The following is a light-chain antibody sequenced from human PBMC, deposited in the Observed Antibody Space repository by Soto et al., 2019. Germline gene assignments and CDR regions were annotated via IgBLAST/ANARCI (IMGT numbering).Light chain of an antibody. V-gene: IGLV1-40*01. Sequence: QSVLTQPPSVSGAPGQRVTISCTGSSSNIGAGYDVHWYQHRPRTAPKLLIFGNSNRPSGVRVPDRFSGTKSGPSAYLVNTGLQAVYEGDYYCQSYDSFLDARHVFGTGTKLTLL. CDR2: GNS. J-gene: IGLJ1*01. CDR1: SSNIGAGYD. CDR3: QSYDSFLDARHV.